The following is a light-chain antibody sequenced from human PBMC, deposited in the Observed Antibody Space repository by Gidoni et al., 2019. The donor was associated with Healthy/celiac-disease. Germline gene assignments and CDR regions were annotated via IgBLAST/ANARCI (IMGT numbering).Light chain of an antibody. CDR3: QQYGSSPPALT. CDR1: QSVSSSY. V-gene: IGKV3-20*01. J-gene: IGKJ4*01. Sequence: IVLTQSPGTLSLSPGERATLSCRASQSVSSSYLAWYQEKPGRAPRLLIYGASSRATGIPDRFSGSGSGTDFTLTISRLEPEDFAVYYCQQYGSSPPALTFGGGTKVEIK. CDR2: GAS.